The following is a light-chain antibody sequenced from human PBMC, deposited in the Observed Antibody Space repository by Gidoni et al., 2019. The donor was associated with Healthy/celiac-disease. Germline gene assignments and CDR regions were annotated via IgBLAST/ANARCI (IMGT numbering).Light chain of an antibody. J-gene: IGKJ2*01. CDR3: QQSYSTPYT. CDR1: QSISSY. CDR2: AAS. Sequence: DIQPTQSPSSLSTSVGDRVTITCRASQSISSYLNWYQQKPGKAPKLLIYAASSLQSGVPSRFSGSGSGTDFTLTISSLQPEDFATYYCQQSYSTPYTFGQGTKVEIK. V-gene: IGKV1-39*01.